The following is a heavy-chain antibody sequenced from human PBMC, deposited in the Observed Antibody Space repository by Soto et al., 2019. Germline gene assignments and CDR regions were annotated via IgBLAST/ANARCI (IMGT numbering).Heavy chain of an antibody. CDR1: GYTFTSYY. Sequence: ASVTVSCQASGYTFTSYYMHWVRQAPGQGLEWVGIINPSGGSTSYAQKFQGRVTMTRDTSTSTVYMELSSLRSEDTAVYYCARDLGAVWADYYYGMDVWGQGTTVTVSS. CDR2: INPSGGST. D-gene: IGHD3-16*01. V-gene: IGHV1-46*01. J-gene: IGHJ6*02. CDR3: ARDLGAVWADYYYGMDV.